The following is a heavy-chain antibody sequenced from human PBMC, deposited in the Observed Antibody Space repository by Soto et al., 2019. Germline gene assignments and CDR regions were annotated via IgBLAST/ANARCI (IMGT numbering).Heavy chain of an antibody. D-gene: IGHD6-13*01. V-gene: IGHV4-4*02. CDR2: IYHSGST. Sequence: QVQLQESGPGLVKPSGTLSLTCAVSGGSISSSNWWSWVRQPPGKGLEWIGEIYHSGSTNYNPSLKSRVTISVDKSKNQFSLKLSSVTAADTAVYYCAIKGPAYSSSWYHYYYGMDVWGQGTTVTVSS. CDR1: GGSISSSNW. J-gene: IGHJ6*02. CDR3: AIKGPAYSSSWYHYYYGMDV.